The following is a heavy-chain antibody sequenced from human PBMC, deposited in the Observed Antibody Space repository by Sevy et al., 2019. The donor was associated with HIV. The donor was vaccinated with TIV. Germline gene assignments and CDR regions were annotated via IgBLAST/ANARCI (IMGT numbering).Heavy chain of an antibody. CDR2: IYSGGST. Sequence: GGSLRLSCAASGFTVSSNYMSWVRQAPGKGLEWVSVIYSGGSTYYADSVKGRFTISRDNSKNTLYLQMNSLRAEETAVYYCARDVPYYYDSSGGIYWGQGTLVTVSS. V-gene: IGHV3-53*01. CDR1: GFTVSSNY. D-gene: IGHD3-22*01. CDR3: ARDVPYYYDSSGGIY. J-gene: IGHJ4*02.